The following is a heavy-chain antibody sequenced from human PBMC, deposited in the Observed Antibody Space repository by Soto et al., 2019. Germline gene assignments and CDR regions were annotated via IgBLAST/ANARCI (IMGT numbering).Heavy chain of an antibody. CDR1: GYSFTSYW. CDR2: IYTGDSDT. Sequence: GESLKISCKGSGYSFTSYWIGWVRQMPGKRLEWMGIIYTGDSDTRYSPSFQGQVTISADKSISTAYLQWSSLKASDTAMYYCARRRSTIPDYYGMDVWGQGTTVTVS. CDR3: ARRRSTIPDYYGMDV. D-gene: IGHD3-3*01. J-gene: IGHJ6*02. V-gene: IGHV5-51*01.